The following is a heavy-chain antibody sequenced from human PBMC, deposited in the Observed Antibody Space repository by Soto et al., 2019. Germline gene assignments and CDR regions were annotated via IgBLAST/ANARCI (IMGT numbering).Heavy chain of an antibody. V-gene: IGHV4-34*01. CDR2: INHSGST. D-gene: IGHD3-22*01. CDR3: ARVVAYYYDSSGYQPKRYYFDY. J-gene: IGHJ4*02. Sequence: PSETLSLTCAVYGGSFSGYYWSWIRQPPGKGLEWIGEINHSGSTNYNLSLKSRVTISVDTSKNQFSLKLSSVTAADTAVYYCARVVAYYYDSSGYQPKRYYFDYWGQGTLVTVS. CDR1: GGSFSGYY.